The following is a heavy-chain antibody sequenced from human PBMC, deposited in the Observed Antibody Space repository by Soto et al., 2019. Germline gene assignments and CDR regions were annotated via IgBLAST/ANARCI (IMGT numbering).Heavy chain of an antibody. CDR3: ARHEARNFDILTGYYGPPFDY. Sequence: TLSLTCTVSGGSISTYFWSWIRQSPGKGLEWFGHIYYSGTTDYNPSLKSRVTISVDTSRNQFSLKLSSVTAADTAVYYCARHEARNFDILTGYYGPPFDYWGQGTLVNVS. D-gene: IGHD3-9*01. J-gene: IGHJ4*02. V-gene: IGHV4-59*08. CDR1: GGSISTYF. CDR2: IYYSGTT.